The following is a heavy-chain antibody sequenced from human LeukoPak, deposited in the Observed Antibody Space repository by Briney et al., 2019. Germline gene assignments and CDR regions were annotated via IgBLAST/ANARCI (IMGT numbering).Heavy chain of an antibody. CDR1: GGTFSSYA. D-gene: IGHD1-26*01. CDR2: IIPIFGTA. V-gene: IGHV1-69*05. CDR3: ARSAVGTSCCTAVDY. J-gene: IGHJ4*02. Sequence: ASVKVSCKASGGTFSSYAISWVRQAPGQGLEWMGGIIPIFGTANYAQKFQGRVTITTDESTSTAYMELNSLRAEDTAEYYCARSAVGTSCCTAVDYWGQGTLVTVSS.